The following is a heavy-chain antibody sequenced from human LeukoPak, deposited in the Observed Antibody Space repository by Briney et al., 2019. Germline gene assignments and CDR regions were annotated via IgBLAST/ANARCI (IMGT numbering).Heavy chain of an antibody. CDR1: GGSIGRSDYY. CDR3: ARYRIAPPNFDY. D-gene: IGHD6-13*01. J-gene: IGHJ4*02. Sequence: SETLSLTCTVSGGSIGRSDYYWSWIRQPPGKGLEWIGYIYYSGSTYSNPSLKSRVTISGDTSKNQFSLKLSSVTAADTAVYYCARYRIAPPNFDYWGQGTLVTVSS. V-gene: IGHV4-30-4*01. CDR2: IYYSGST.